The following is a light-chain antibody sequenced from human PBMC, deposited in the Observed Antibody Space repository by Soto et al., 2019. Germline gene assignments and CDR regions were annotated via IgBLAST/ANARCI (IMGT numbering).Light chain of an antibody. Sequence: AIRMTQSPSSFSASTGDRVTITCRASQGISSYLAWYQQKPGKAPKLLMYAASTLQSGVPSRFSGSGSGTDFTLTISCPQSEDFATYYCQQYYSYPYTFGQGTKLEI. V-gene: IGKV1-8*01. CDR2: AAS. J-gene: IGKJ2*01. CDR3: QQYYSYPYT. CDR1: QGISSY.